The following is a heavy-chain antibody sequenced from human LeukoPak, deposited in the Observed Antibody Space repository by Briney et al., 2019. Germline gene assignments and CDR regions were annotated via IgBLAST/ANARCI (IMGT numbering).Heavy chain of an antibody. CDR1: GGSISTSNYY. V-gene: IGHV4-39*07. J-gene: IGHJ5*02. CDR3: ARGAYSSSWPNWFDP. Sequence: SETLSLTCTVSGGSISTSNYYWGWIRLPPGKGLEWIGNIFYSGSTYYSPSLRSRVTISLDTSRNQFSLKLNSVTAADTAVYYCARGAYSSSWPNWFDPWGQGTLVTVSS. CDR2: IFYSGST. D-gene: IGHD6-13*01.